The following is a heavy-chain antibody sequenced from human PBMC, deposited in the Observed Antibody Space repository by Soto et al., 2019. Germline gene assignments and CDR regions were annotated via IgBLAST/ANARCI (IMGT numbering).Heavy chain of an antibody. CDR3: AREQGMYGYWYFDL. CDR1: GFTFSSYD. J-gene: IGHJ2*01. Sequence: EVQLVESGGGLVQPGGSLRLSCAASGFTFSSYDMHWVRQVAGKGLEWVSAISTAGGTHYADSVKGRFTISTENAMNSLYLHMNSLRAGDTVVYYCAREQGMYGYWYFDLWGRGTLVTVSS. D-gene: IGHD4-17*01. CDR2: ISTAGGT. V-gene: IGHV3-13*01.